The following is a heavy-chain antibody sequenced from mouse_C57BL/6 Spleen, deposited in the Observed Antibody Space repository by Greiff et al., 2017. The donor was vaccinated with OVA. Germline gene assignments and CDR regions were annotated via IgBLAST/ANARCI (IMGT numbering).Heavy chain of an antibody. CDR2: ISSGSSTI. CDR1: GFTFSDYG. J-gene: IGHJ2*01. D-gene: IGHD1-1*01. CDR3: ARDGYYYRVFAY. Sequence: EVKLMESGGGLVKPGGSLKLSCAASGFTFSDYGMHWVRQAPEKGLEWVAYISSGSSTIYYADTVKGRFTISRDNAKNTLFLQMTRLRSEDTAMYNCARDGYYYRVFAYWGQGTTLTVSS. V-gene: IGHV5-17*01.